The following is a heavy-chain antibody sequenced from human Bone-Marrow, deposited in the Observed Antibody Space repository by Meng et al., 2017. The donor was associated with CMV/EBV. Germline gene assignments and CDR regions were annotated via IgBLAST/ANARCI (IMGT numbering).Heavy chain of an antibody. Sequence: GESLKISCAASGFTFSDYYMSWIRQAPGKGLEWVSYISSSGSTIYYADSVKGRFTISRDNAKNSLYLQMNSLRAEDTAVYYCARDELRYNYNGKDVWGQGTTVTVSS. CDR3: ARDELRYNYNGKDV. V-gene: IGHV3-11*04. CDR2: ISSSGSTI. CDR1: GFTFSDYY. D-gene: IGHD1-7*01. J-gene: IGHJ6*02.